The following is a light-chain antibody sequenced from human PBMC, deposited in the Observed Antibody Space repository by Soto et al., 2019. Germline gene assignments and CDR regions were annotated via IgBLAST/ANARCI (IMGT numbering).Light chain of an antibody. CDR2: DAS. J-gene: IGKJ1*01. CDR3: QQYNGYSWT. CDR1: QSISQW. Sequence: DIQMTQSPSTLSASVGDRVAITCRASQSISQWVAWYQQKPGRAPELLIYDASKLKSGVPSRFSGSGSGTEFSPNITSLQPDDSAMYYCQQYNGYSWTFGRGTKVEIK. V-gene: IGKV1-5*01.